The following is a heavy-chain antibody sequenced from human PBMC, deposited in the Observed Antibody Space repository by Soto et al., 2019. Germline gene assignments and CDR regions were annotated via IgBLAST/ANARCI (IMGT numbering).Heavy chain of an antibody. J-gene: IGHJ5*02. CDR3: ARMESFGSLNWFDP. CDR2: MNPGSGDT. Sequence: ASVKVTCKASGYTFTNNDVSWVRQATGQGLEWMGWMNPGSGDTGYAQKFQGRVTMTRDISIATAYMELNSLTSEDTAIYYCARMESFGSLNWFDPWGQGTLVTVSS. CDR1: GYTFTNND. V-gene: IGHV1-8*02. D-gene: IGHD5-18*01.